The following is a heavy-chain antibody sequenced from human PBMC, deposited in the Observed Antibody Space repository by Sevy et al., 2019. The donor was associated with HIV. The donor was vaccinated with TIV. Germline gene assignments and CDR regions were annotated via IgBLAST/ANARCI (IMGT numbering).Heavy chain of an antibody. J-gene: IGHJ4*02. CDR1: GFTFGDYA. CDR2: IRSKAYGGTT. D-gene: IGHD3-22*01. Sequence: GGSLRLSCTASGFTFGDYAMSWVRQAPGKGLEWVGFIRSKAYGGTTEYAASVKGRFTISRDDSKSIAYLQMNSLKTEDTAVYYCTRDPGPYYYDSSGYSPEGYWGQGTLVTVS. V-gene: IGHV3-49*04. CDR3: TRDPGPYYYDSSGYSPEGY.